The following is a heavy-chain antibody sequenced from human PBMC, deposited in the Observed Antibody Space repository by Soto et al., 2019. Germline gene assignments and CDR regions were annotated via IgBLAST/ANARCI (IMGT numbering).Heavy chain of an antibody. CDR3: GALKDDD. CDR1: GLIFSNYW. J-gene: IGHJ4*02. CDR2: ISSDGNNT. V-gene: IGHV3-74*01. Sequence: GGSLRLSCAASGLIFSNYWMHWVRQAPGKGLEWVSRISSDGNNTGYADSVKGRFTISRDDAKNTLYLQMSSLRVEDTAVYYCGALKDDDWGQGILVTVSS.